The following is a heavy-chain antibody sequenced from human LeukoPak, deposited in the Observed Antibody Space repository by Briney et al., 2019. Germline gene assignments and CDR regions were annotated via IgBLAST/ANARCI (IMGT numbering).Heavy chain of an antibody. D-gene: IGHD3-22*01. CDR1: GFTFSSYG. CDR2: ISGSGGST. CDR3: AKEGGYYDSSGYLVY. J-gene: IGHJ4*02. V-gene: IGHV3-23*01. Sequence: GGSLRLSCAASGFTFSSYGMSWVRQAPGKGLEWVSLISGSGGSTYYADSVKGRFTISRDNSKNTLYLQMNSLRAEDTAVYYCAKEGGYYDSSGYLVYWGQGTLVTVSS.